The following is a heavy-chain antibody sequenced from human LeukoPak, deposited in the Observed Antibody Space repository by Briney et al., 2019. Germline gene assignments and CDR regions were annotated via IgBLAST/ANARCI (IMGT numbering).Heavy chain of an antibody. CDR1: GFTFSSYS. J-gene: IGHJ4*02. D-gene: IGHD2-2*01. CDR3: ARSSGYCSTASGYSFDY. Sequence: GGSLRLSCAASGFTFSSYSMSWVRQAPGKGLEWISYLMSDIRTIYYAYSVKGRFAIPRDNAKNSLYLQMNSLRAEDTAVYYCARSSGYCSTASGYSFDYWDGAPGSPSPQ. V-gene: IGHV3-48*01. CDR2: LMSDIRTI.